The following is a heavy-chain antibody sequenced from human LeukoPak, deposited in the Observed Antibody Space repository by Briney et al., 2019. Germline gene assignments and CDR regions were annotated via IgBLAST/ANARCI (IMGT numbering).Heavy chain of an antibody. CDR3: ARGGRSSSWQLDC. D-gene: IGHD6-13*01. CDR2: IYHSGST. V-gene: IGHV4-38-2*02. Sequence: KPSETLSLTCTVSGYSISSGYYWGWIRQPPGKGLEWIGSIYHSGSTYYNPSLKSRVTISVDRSRNQFSLKLSSVTAADTAVYYCARGGRSSSWQLDCWGQGTLVTVSS. J-gene: IGHJ4*02. CDR1: GYSISSGYY.